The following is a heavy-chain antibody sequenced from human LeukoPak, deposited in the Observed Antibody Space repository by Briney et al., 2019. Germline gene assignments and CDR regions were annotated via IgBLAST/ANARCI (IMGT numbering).Heavy chain of an antibody. D-gene: IGHD5/OR15-5a*01. CDR1: GFTFSGYA. Sequence: GGSLRLSCAASGFTFSGYAMHRVRQAPGKGLEWLTVISTDGNDKHYADSVKGRFTVSRDNSKNTLFLQMYNLRTEDTAVYYCAKDKSVSADYYFDYWGQGTLVTVSS. J-gene: IGHJ4*02. V-gene: IGHV3-30*04. CDR3: AKDKSVSADYYFDY. CDR2: ISTDGNDK.